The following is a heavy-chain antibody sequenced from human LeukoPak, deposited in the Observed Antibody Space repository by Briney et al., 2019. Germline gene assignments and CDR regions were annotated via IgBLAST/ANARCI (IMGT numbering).Heavy chain of an antibody. CDR1: GGSFSGYY. J-gene: IGHJ6*02. CDR2: INHSGST. V-gene: IGHV4-34*01. CDR3: ARDSAYYYYYYGMDV. Sequence: SETLSLTCAVYGGSFSGYYWSWICQPPGKGLEWIGEINHSGSTNYNPSLKSRVTISVDTSKNQFSLKLSSVTAADTAVYYCARDSAYYYYYYGMDVWGQGTTVTVSS.